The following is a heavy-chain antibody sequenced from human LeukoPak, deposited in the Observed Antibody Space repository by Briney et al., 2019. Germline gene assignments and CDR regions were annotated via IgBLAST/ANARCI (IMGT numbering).Heavy chain of an antibody. J-gene: IGHJ5*02. CDR2: ITGSGGSA. D-gene: IGHD4-17*01. CDR3: AKDVMLTETTLWFDP. CDR1: GFTFSSYA. Sequence: GGSLRLSCAASGFTFSSYAMSWVRQAPGKGLEWVSAITGSGGSAYYADSVKGRFTVSRDNSKNTLYLQMNSLRAEDTAVYYCAKDVMLTETTLWFDPWGQGTLVTVSS. V-gene: IGHV3-23*01.